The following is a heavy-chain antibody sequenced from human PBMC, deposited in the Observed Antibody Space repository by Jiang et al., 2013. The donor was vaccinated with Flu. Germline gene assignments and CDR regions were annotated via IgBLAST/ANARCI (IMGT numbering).Heavy chain of an antibody. Sequence: LEWMGIIYPGDSDTRYSPSFQGQVTISADKSISTAYLQWSSLKASDTAMYYCARHAAPLYNWNYNWFDPWGQGTLVTVSS. J-gene: IGHJ5*02. CDR2: IYPGDSDT. D-gene: IGHD1-7*01. V-gene: IGHV5-51*01. CDR3: ARHAAPLYNWNYNWFDP.